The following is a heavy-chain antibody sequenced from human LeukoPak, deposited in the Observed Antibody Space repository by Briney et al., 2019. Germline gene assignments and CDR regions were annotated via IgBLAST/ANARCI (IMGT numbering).Heavy chain of an antibody. V-gene: IGHV4-59*08. CDR2: IYYSGST. D-gene: IGHD1-26*01. J-gene: IGHJ4*02. CDR3: ASGGIVGANPFDY. Sequence: PSETLSLTCTVSGGSISSYYWSWIRQPPGKGLEWIGYIYYSGSTNYNPSPKSRVTISVDTSKNQFSLKLSSVTAADTAVYYCASGGIVGANPFDYWGQGTLVTVSS. CDR1: GGSISSYY.